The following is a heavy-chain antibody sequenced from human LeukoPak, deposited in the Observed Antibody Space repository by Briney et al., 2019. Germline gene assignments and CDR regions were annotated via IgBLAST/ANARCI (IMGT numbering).Heavy chain of an antibody. CDR3: ARFYCSISDCYGQTNWFDP. V-gene: IGHV1-2*02. D-gene: IGHD2-2*01. CDR2: INPKSGGS. Sequence: ASVKVSCKAAGYTFTGHYLHWVRQDPGQGLEWMGWINPKSGGSNYAPKFEGRVTMTRDTSITTAYMELHRLTSDDTAVYYCARFYCSISDCYGQTNWFDPWGQGTLVTVSS. J-gene: IGHJ5*02. CDR1: GYTFTGHY.